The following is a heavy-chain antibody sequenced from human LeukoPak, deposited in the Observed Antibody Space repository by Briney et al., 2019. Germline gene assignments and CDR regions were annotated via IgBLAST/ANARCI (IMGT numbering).Heavy chain of an antibody. Sequence: GGPLRLSCAASGFTFSSYSMNWVRQAPGKGLEWVSSISSSSSYIYYADSVRGRFTISRDNAKNSLYLQMNSLRAEDTAVYYCARDRCSTTSCYFQHWGQGTLVTVSS. CDR1: GFTFSSYS. J-gene: IGHJ1*01. D-gene: IGHD2-2*01. CDR3: ARDRCSTTSCYFQH. V-gene: IGHV3-21*01. CDR2: ISSSSSYI.